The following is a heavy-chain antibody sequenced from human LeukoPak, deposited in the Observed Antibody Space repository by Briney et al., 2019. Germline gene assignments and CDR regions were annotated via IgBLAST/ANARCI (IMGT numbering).Heavy chain of an antibody. Sequence: GGSLRLSCAASGFTFSSYAMSWVRQAPGKGLEWVSAISGSGGSTYYADSVKGRFTISRDNSKNTLYLQMNSLKTEDTAVYYCTTYYASTAWIDYWGQGTLVTVSS. V-gene: IGHV3-23*01. CDR2: ISGSGGST. CDR3: TTYYASTAWIDY. D-gene: IGHD2-2*01. J-gene: IGHJ4*02. CDR1: GFTFSSYA.